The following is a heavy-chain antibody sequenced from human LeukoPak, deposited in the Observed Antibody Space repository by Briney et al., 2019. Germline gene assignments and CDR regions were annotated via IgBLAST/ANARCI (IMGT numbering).Heavy chain of an antibody. CDR2: ISSSSSTI. CDR3: ARAYSSSSGRDAFDS. V-gene: IGHV3-48*02. J-gene: IGHJ3*02. Sequence: GGSLRLSCAASGFTFNSYNMNWVRQAPGKGLEWVSYISSSSSTIYYADSVKGRFTISRDSAKTSLFVQMNSLRDEDTAVYYCARAYSSSSGRDAFDSWGLGTLVTVSS. D-gene: IGHD6-6*01. CDR1: GFTFNSYN.